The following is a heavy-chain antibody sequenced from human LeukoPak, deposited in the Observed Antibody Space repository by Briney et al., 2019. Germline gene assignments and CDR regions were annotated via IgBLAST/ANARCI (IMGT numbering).Heavy chain of an antibody. CDR2: FDPEDGET. D-gene: IGHD3-3*01. CDR1: GYTLTELS. V-gene: IGHV1-24*01. J-gene: IGHJ4*02. Sequence: GASVTVSCKVSGYTLTELSMHWVRQAPGKGLEWMGGFDPEDGETIYAQKFQGRVTMTEDTSTDTAYMELSSLRSEDTAVYYCAVTEPRSGYYITFGGQGTLVTVSS. CDR3: AVTEPRSGYYITF.